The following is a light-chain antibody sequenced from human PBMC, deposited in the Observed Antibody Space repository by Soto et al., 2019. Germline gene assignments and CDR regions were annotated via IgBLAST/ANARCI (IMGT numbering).Light chain of an antibody. CDR2: EVI. CDR3: SSNVVGTNLKI. V-gene: IGLV2-8*01. CDR1: YSDVGGSNY. J-gene: IGLJ2*01. Sequence: QSVLTQPPSASGSPGQSVTISCTGTYSDVGGSNYVSWYQQHPGKAPKLVFYEVIQRPSGVPDRFSGSRSGNTASLTVSRLQAEDEADYYCSSNVVGTNLKIFGGGTKLTVL.